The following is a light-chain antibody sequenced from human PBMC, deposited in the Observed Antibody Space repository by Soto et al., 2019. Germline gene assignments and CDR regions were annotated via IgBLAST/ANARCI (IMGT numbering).Light chain of an antibody. J-gene: IGKJ4*01. CDR2: LGS. CDR3: QQANSFPLT. Sequence: EIVMTQSPLSLSVTLGEAASISCRSSQSLLHSNGNNFLDWYLQKPGQSPQLLIYLGSTRASGVPDRFSGSGSGTDFTLTINGLQPEDFATYYCQQANSFPLTFGGGTKVDIK. V-gene: IGKV2-28*01. CDR1: QSLLHSNGNNF.